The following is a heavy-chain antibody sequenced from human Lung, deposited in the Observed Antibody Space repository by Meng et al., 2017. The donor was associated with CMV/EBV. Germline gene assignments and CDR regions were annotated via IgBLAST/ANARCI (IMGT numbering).Heavy chain of an antibody. V-gene: IGHV1-46*01. Sequence: ASXXVSXKASGYTFTSYYMHWVRQAPGQGLEWMGIINPSGGSTSYAQKFQDRVTMTRDTSTSTVYMELSSLRSEDTAVYYCARAGRYCSSTSCYNEDYYYYYGMDVXGQGXTVTVSS. CDR3: ARAGRYCSSTSCYNEDYYYYYGMDV. CDR2: INPSGGST. D-gene: IGHD2-2*02. CDR1: GYTFTSYY. J-gene: IGHJ6*02.